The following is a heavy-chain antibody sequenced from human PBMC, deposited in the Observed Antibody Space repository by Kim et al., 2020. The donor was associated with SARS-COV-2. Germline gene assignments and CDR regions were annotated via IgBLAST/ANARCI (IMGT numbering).Heavy chain of an antibody. CDR2: INHSGST. Sequence: SETLSLTCAVYGGSLSGYYWSWIRQPPGKGLEWIGEINHSGSTNYNPSLKSRVTISEDTSKNQFSLKLRSVTAADTAVYYCARGDSRTSLSHRKNVHFVLWGRGTLVTVSS. V-gene: IGHV4-34*01. D-gene: IGHD2-21*01. CDR3: ARGDSRTSLSHRKNVHFVL. J-gene: IGHJ2*01. CDR1: GGSLSGYY.